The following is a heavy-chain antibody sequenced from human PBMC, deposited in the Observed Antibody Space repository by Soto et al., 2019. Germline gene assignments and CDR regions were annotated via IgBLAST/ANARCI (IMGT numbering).Heavy chain of an antibody. Sequence: ASVKVSCKASGCTFSSYTISWVRQAPGQGLEWMGRIIPILGIANYAQKFQGGVTITADKSTSTAYMELSSLRAEDTAVYYCARWYYYGSGSRSDAFDIWGQGTMVTVSS. CDR1: GCTFSSYT. CDR3: ARWYYYGSGSRSDAFDI. D-gene: IGHD3-10*01. V-gene: IGHV1-69*02. J-gene: IGHJ3*02. CDR2: IIPILGIA.